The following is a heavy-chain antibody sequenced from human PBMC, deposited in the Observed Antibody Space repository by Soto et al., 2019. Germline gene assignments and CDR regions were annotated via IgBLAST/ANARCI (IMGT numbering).Heavy chain of an antibody. CDR3: TRRARIGKQLWLPFDS. V-gene: IGHV1-8*01. J-gene: IGHJ4*02. Sequence: QVQLVQSGAEVKKPGASVMVSCKASGYTFRDYDINWVRQASGQGLEWMGWMNPNSGNTAYAQKFRGRVTRTGNTTTNTASMELSSLTSADTAVYYCTRRARIGKQLWLPFDSWAQGTLVTVSS. CDR1: GYTFRDYD. D-gene: IGHD3-22*01. CDR2: MNPNSGNT.